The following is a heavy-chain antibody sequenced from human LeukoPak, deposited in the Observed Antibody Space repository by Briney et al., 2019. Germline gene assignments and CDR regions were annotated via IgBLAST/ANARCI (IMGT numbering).Heavy chain of an antibody. J-gene: IGHJ6*02. CDR1: GFTFSSYA. Sequence: GGSLRLSCAASGFTFSSYAMSWVRQAPGKGLEWVSAISGSGGSTYYADSVRGRFTISRDNSKSTPYLQMNSLRAEDTAVYYCAKARGSYDILTGYYYYYGMDVWGQGTTVTVSS. CDR3: AKARGSYDILTGYYYYYGMDV. CDR2: ISGSGGST. D-gene: IGHD3-9*01. V-gene: IGHV3-23*01.